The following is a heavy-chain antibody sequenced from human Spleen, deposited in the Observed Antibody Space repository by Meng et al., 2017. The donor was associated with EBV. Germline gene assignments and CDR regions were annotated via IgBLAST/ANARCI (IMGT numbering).Heavy chain of an antibody. CDR2: IIPIFGTA. CDR1: GGTFSSYA. Sequence: GQLVQSGAVVKKPGSAVKVSCKASGGTFSSYAISWVRQAPGQGLEWMGGIIPIFGTANYAQKFQGRVTITADESTSTAYMELSSLRSEDTAVYYCARGGRIATPSGWFDPWGQGTLVTVSS. CDR3: ARGGRIATPSGWFDP. D-gene: IGHD6-13*01. V-gene: IGHV1-69*01. J-gene: IGHJ5*02.